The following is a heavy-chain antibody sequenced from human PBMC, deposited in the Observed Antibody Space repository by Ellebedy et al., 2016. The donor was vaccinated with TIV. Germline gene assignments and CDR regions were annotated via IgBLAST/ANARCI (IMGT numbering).Heavy chain of an antibody. CDR1: GFTFSSYW. D-gene: IGHD2-2*01. CDR3: ARGGSRTSLHYYYYYYMDV. V-gene: IGHV3-74*01. Sequence: GESLKISXAASGFTFSSYWMHWVRQAPGKGLVWVSRIYTDGTSTAYADSVKGRFSISRDNSKNTLYLQMNSLRAEDTAVYYCARGGSRTSLHYYYYYYMDVWGKGATVTVSS. J-gene: IGHJ6*03. CDR2: IYTDGTST.